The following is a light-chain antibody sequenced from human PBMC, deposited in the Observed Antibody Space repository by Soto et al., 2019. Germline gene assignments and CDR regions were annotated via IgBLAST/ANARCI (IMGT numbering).Light chain of an antibody. V-gene: IGKV1-5*03. CDR1: QSIDSW. J-gene: IGKJ4*01. CDR2: KTS. CDR3: QQYKSLSLT. Sequence: IQMTQSPSTLSASVGDRVTITCRASQSIDSWLAWYQQKPGKAPNLLIYKTSNLESGVPSRFSGSGSGTEFSRTISSLQPDDFANDYCQQYKSLSLTFGGGTGVEVK.